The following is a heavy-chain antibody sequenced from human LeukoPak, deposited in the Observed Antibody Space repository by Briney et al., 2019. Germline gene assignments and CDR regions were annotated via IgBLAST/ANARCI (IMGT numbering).Heavy chain of an antibody. V-gene: IGHV4-39*07. CDR2: IYYSGST. CDR1: GGSISSSSYY. Sequence: SETLSLTCTVSGGSISSSSYYWGWIRQPPGKGLEWIGSIYYSGSTYYNPSLKSRVTISVDTSKNQFSLKLSSVTAADTAVYYCARGPGVRTVKRFDPWGQGTLVTVSS. D-gene: IGHD3-10*01. CDR3: ARGPGVRTVKRFDP. J-gene: IGHJ5*02.